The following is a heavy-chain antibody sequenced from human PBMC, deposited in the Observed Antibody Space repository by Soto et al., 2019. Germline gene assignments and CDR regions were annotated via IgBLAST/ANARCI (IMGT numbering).Heavy chain of an antibody. V-gene: IGHV1-69*01. J-gene: IGHJ4*02. Sequence: QVRLVQSGAEVKEPGSSVKVSCKASGGTFSSHAISWVRQAPGQGLEWMGGIIPIYGDTNYAQKSQDRVTITTDESTSIAYTELSRLVSEDTAVYFCAGDYYDSSGYYYYFDSWGQGTLVTVSS. CDR3: AGDYYDSSGYYYYFDS. CDR2: IIPIYGDT. CDR1: GGTFSSHA. D-gene: IGHD3-22*01.